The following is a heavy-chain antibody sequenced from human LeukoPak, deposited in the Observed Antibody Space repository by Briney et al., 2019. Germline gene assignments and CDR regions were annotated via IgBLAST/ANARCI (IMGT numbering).Heavy chain of an antibody. J-gene: IGHJ4*02. D-gene: IGHD3-22*01. CDR2: ISGSGGST. CDR1: GFTFSSYA. Sequence: PGGSLRLPCAASGFTFSSYAMSWVRQAPGKGLEWVSGISGSGGSTYYADSVKGRFTISRDNSKNTLYLQMNSLRAEDTAVYYCAKTRAYYYDSSGYPDYWGQGTLVTVSS. CDR3: AKTRAYYYDSSGYPDY. V-gene: IGHV3-23*01.